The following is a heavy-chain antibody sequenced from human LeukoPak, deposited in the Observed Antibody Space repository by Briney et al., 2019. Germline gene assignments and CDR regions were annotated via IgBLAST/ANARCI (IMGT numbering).Heavy chain of an antibody. D-gene: IGHD3-10*01. J-gene: IGHJ4*02. CDR1: GFTFSSYS. Sequence: PGGSLRLSCAASGFTFSSYSMNWVRQAPGKGLEWVSSISSSSSYIYYADSVKGRFTISRDNAKNSLYLQMNSLRAEDTAVYYCAREGTMVRGVIPFDYWGQGTLVTVSS. CDR3: AREGTMVRGVIPFDY. V-gene: IGHV3-21*01. CDR2: ISSSSSYI.